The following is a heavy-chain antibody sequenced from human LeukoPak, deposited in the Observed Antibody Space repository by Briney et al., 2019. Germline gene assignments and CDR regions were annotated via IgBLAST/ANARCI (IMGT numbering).Heavy chain of an antibody. V-gene: IGHV2-5*01. CDR3: VHRLGTKGAFDV. CDR1: GFSLSSGGVG. J-gene: IGHJ3*01. D-gene: IGHD1-14*01. CDR2: IYSNDEK. Sequence: SGPTLVNPTQTLTLTCTFSGFSLSSGGVGVGWISQPPGKALEWLAHIYSNDEKRYSPSLKSRLTITKDTSKNQVVLTMTNMDPVDTATYSCVHRLGTKGAFDVWGQGTMVTVSS.